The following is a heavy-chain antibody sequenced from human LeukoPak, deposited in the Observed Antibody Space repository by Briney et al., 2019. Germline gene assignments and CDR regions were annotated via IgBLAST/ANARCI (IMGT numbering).Heavy chain of an antibody. CDR1: GFTLSNAG. CDR3: ATYVIGSSRLSDY. J-gene: IGHJ4*02. V-gene: IGHV3-15*01. CDR2: IKRRTEGGTT. Sequence: GGSLRLSCAASGFTLSNAGTSWVRQAPGKGLEWVGRIKRRTEGGTTDYTAPVKGRFTISRDDSKNTLYLQMNSLETEDTVVYYCATYVIGSSRLSDYWGQGTLVTVSS. D-gene: IGHD2-21*01.